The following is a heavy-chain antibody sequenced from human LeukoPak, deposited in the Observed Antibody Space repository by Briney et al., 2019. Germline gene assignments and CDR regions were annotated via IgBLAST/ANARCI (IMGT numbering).Heavy chain of an antibody. CDR3: ARGLIVVVPAALRLYYYYYMDV. CDR2: INHSGST. CDR1: GGSFSGYY. V-gene: IGHV4-34*01. D-gene: IGHD2-2*01. J-gene: IGHJ6*03. Sequence: SETLSLTCAVYGGSFSGYYWSWIRQPPGKGLEWIGEINHSGSTNYNPSLKSRVTISVDTSKNQFSLKLSSVTAADTAVYYCARGLIVVVPAALRLYYYYYMDVWGKGTTVTVSS.